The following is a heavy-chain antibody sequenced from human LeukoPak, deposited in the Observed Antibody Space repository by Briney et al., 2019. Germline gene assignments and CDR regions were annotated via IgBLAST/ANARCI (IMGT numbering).Heavy chain of an antibody. J-gene: IGHJ4*02. CDR1: GFTFSSYS. CDR3: ARDPPTYYYGSGSYEDY. D-gene: IGHD3-10*01. CDR2: SSSSSSYI. Sequence: GGSLRLSCAASGFTFSSYSMNWVRQAPGKGLEWVSSSSSSSSYIYYADSVKGRFTISRDNAKNSLYLQMNSLRAEDTAVYYCARDPPTYYYGSGSYEDYWGQGTLVTVSS. V-gene: IGHV3-21*01.